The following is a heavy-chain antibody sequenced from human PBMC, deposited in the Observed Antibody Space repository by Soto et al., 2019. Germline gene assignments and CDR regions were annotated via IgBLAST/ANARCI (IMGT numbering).Heavy chain of an antibody. D-gene: IGHD2-15*01. CDR2: IYTDGTT. Sequence: QVQLQESGPGQVKPSETLSLTYTVSGDSISDYFYWSWIRQPAGKGLEWIGRIYTDGTTKYNPSLKSRVTLSLDKSKNQFSLRLSSVTAADTAVYYFAREVRGGFTRIFDQWGRGSRVTVSS. CDR1: GDSISDYFY. J-gene: IGHJ4*02. V-gene: IGHV4-4*07. CDR3: AREVRGGFTRIFDQ.